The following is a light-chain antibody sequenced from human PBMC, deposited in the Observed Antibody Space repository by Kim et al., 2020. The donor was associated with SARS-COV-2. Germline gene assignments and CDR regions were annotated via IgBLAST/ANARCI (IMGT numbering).Light chain of an antibody. Sequence: SPGQSVTISGTGTSSDGGGYAYVSWYQQYPGKAPKLIIYDVNKRPSGVPDRFSGSKSGNTASLTISGLQTEDEADYYCCSYAGSVVFGGGTQLTVL. CDR3: CSYAGSVV. CDR1: SSDGGGYAY. CDR2: DVN. V-gene: IGLV2-11*01. J-gene: IGLJ2*01.